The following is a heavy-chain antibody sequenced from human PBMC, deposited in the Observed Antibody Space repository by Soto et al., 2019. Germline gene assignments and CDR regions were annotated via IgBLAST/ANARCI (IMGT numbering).Heavy chain of an antibody. V-gene: IGHV3-30-3*01. CDR1: GFTFNDYD. CDR2: ISYDGSDK. Sequence: QVLLVESGGGVVQPGRSLRLSCAASGFTFNDYDMHWVRQAPGKGLEWVAVISYDGSDKYYTDSMKGRFTISRDSSKNTLHLQMNSLRAEDTAVYYCARVSGSGIYTLFDYWGQGTLVTVSS. D-gene: IGHD2-2*02. J-gene: IGHJ4*02. CDR3: ARVSGSGIYTLFDY.